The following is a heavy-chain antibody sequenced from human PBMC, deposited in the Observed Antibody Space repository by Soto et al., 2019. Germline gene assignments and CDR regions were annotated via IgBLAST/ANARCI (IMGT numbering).Heavy chain of an antibody. CDR1: GFTFSSYS. Sequence: EVQLVESGGGLVKPGGSLRLSCAASGFTFSSYSMNWVRRAPGKGLEWVSSISSSSSYIYYADSVKGRFTISRDNAKNSLYLQMNSLRAEDTAVYYCAIPIWFGEFAFDYWRQGTLVTVSS. CDR2: ISSSSSYI. J-gene: IGHJ4*02. D-gene: IGHD3-10*01. V-gene: IGHV3-21*01. CDR3: AIPIWFGEFAFDY.